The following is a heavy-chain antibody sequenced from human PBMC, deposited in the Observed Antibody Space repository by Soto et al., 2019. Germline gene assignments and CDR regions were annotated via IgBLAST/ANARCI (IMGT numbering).Heavy chain of an antibody. CDR2: ISGSGGST. J-gene: IGHJ4*02. CDR3: AKIHCGGDCYAGNFDY. D-gene: IGHD2-21*02. Sequence: GGSLRLSCAASGFIFSSYAMSWVRQAPGKGLEWVSAISGSGGSTYYADSVKGRFTISRDNSKNTLYLQMNSLRAEDTAVYYCAKIHCGGDCYAGNFDYWGQGTLVTVSS. V-gene: IGHV3-23*01. CDR1: GFIFSSYA.